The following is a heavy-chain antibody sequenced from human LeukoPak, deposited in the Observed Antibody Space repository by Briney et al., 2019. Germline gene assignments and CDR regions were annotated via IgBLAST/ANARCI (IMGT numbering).Heavy chain of an antibody. D-gene: IGHD3-10*01. CDR3: ARMGLYYGSGNYMDV. CDR1: GGSISSYY. CDR2: IYYSGST. J-gene: IGHJ6*03. V-gene: IGHV4-59*12. Sequence: SETLSLTCTVSGGSISSYYWSWIRQPPGKGLEWIGYIYYSGSTNYNPSLKSRVTISVDTSKNQFSLKLSSVTAADTAVYYCARMGLYYGSGNYMDVWGKGTTVTVSS.